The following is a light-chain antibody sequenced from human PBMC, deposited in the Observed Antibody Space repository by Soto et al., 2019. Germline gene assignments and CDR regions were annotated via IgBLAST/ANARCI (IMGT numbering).Light chain of an antibody. CDR2: DVS. J-gene: IGLJ1*01. CDR3: NSYTTSNTRQIV. V-gene: IGLV2-14*01. CDR1: SSDVGGYNY. Sequence: AVLSQPASVCVSLSQSVATSCTGTSSDVGGYNYVSWYQQHPGKAPKFMIYDVSNRPSGVSTRFSGSKSGNTASLTISGLQAEDEADYYCNSYTTSNTRQIVFGTGTKVTVL.